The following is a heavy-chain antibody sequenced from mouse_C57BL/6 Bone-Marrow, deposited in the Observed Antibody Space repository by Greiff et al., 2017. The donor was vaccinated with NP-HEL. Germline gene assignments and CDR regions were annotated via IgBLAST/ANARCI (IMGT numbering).Heavy chain of an antibody. CDR1: GFTFSDYG. J-gene: IGHJ4*01. D-gene: IGHD1-1*01. CDR2: ISNLAYSI. Sequence: EVQGVESGGGLVQPGGSLKLSCAASGFTFSDYGMAWVRQAPRKGPEWVAFISNLAYSIYYADTVTGRFTISRENAKNTLYLEMSSLRSEDTAMYYCARRDYYGSSYAMDYWGQGTSVTVSS. V-gene: IGHV5-15*01. CDR3: ARRDYYGSSYAMDY.